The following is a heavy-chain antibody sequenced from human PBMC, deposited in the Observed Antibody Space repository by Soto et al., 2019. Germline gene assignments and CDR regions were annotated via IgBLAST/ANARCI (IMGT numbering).Heavy chain of an antibody. CDR3: ARGRSWAMPSYCRGGSCYSRYFQH. Sequence: SETLSLTCAVYGGSISGYYWSWVRQPPGKGLEWIGEVNHSGSTNYDPSLKSRVTISVDTSKNQFSLKLSSVTAADTAVYYCARGRSWAMPSYCRGGSCYSRYFQHGGQGTLVTVSS. D-gene: IGHD2-15*01. J-gene: IGHJ1*01. CDR1: GGSISGYY. CDR2: VNHSGST. V-gene: IGHV4-34*01.